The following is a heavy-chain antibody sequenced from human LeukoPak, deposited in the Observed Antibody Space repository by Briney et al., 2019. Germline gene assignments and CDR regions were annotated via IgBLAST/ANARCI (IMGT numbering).Heavy chain of an antibody. CDR2: IKQDGSEK. CDR1: GFPFSSYW. Sequence: PGGSLRLSCAASGFPFSSYWMSWVRQTPGKGLEWVANIKQDGSEKYYVDSVEGRFIISRDNAKNSLYLQMNNLRAEDTAVYYCARDTSRSRDYWGQGTLVTVSS. CDR3: ARDTSRSRDY. V-gene: IGHV3-7*01. D-gene: IGHD2-2*01. J-gene: IGHJ4*02.